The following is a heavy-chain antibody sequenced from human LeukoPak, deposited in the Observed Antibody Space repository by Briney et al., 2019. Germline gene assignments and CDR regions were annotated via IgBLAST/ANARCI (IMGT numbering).Heavy chain of an antibody. V-gene: IGHV1-18*01. J-gene: IGHJ3*02. CDR3: ARDSARGYSYGYNAFDI. CDR1: GYNFRNYG. Sequence: GASVKVSCKASGYNFRNYGIGWVRHAPRQGLEWMGWITAGNGNTNYAQKVQGRVTMTTDTSTSTAYMELRSLRSDDTAVYFCARDSARGYSYGYNAFDIWGQGTMVTVSS. CDR2: ITAGNGNT. D-gene: IGHD5-18*01.